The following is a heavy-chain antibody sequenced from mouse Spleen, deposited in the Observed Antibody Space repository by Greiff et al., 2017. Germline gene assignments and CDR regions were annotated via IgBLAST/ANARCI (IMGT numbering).Heavy chain of an antibody. CDR1: GFTFSDYG. CDR2: ISSGSSTI. V-gene: IGHV5-17*01. D-gene: IGHD2-14*01. CDR3: ARKDYRYYYYAMDY. Sequence: EVMLVESGGGLVKPGGSLKLSCAASGFTFSDYGMHWVRQAPEKGLEWVAYISSGSSTIYYADTVKGRFTISRDNAKNTLFLQMTSLRSEDTAMYYCARKDYRYYYYAMDYWGQGTSVTVSS. J-gene: IGHJ4*01.